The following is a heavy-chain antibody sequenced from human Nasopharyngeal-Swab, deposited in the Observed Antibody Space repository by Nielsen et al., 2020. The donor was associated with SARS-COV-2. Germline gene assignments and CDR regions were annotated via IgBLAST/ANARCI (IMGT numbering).Heavy chain of an antibody. CDR3: AKDPSYGDDV. CDR2: ISGSDYTT. CDR1: GFTFSSYA. Sequence: GESLKISCAASGFTFSSYAISWVRQAPGKGLEWVSVISGSDYTTYYADSVKGRFTVSRDNSKNTVSLQMNSLRAEDTAVYYCAKDPSYGDDVWGQGTLVTVSS. J-gene: IGHJ4*02. V-gene: IGHV3-23*01. D-gene: IGHD4-17*01.